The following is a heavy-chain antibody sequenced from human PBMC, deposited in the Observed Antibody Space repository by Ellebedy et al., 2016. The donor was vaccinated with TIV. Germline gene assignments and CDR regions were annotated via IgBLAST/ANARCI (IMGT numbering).Heavy chain of an antibody. CDR2: IWYDGSNK. D-gene: IGHD3-10*01. V-gene: IGHV3-33*08. CDR1: GFTFSSYA. J-gene: IGHJ4*02. CDR3: ARVWTMVRGGLPGY. Sequence: GESLKISCAASGFTFSSYAMHWVRQAPGKGLEWVAVIWYDGSNKYYADSVKGRFTISRDNSKNTLYLQMNSLRAEDTAVYYCARVWTMVRGGLPGYWGQGTLVTVSS.